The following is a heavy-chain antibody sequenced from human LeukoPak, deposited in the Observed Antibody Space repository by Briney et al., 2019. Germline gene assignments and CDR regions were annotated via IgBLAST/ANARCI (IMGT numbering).Heavy chain of an antibody. CDR2: ISGSGGST. Sequence: GGSLRLSCAASGFTFSSYAMSWVRQAPGKGLEWVSAISGSGGSTYYADSVKGRFTISRDNSKNTLYLQMNSLRAEDTAVYFCAKDPSGGSYASFDYWGQGTLVTVSS. D-gene: IGHD1-26*01. CDR3: AKDPSGGSYASFDY. J-gene: IGHJ4*02. CDR1: GFTFSSYA. V-gene: IGHV3-23*01.